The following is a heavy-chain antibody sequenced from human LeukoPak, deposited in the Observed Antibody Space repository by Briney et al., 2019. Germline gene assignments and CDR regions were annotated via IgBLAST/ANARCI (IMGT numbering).Heavy chain of an antibody. D-gene: IGHD4/OR15-4a*01. J-gene: IGHJ5*02. Sequence: PSETLSLTCTVSSGSIRSYYWSWIRQPPGKGLEWIGYIYGSGSTNFYASLKSRVTMSLDTSKNQISLKLSFVTAADTAMYYCARATMVNTATGWFDPWGQGTLVTVSS. CDR1: SGSIRSYY. V-gene: IGHV4-59*12. CDR3: ARATMVNTATGWFDP. CDR2: IYGSGST.